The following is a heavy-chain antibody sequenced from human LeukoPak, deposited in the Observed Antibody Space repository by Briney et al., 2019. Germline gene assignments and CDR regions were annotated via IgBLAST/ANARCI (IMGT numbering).Heavy chain of an antibody. V-gene: IGHV3-30*02. CDR3: AKLHSSSWYNDAFDI. CDR2: IRYDGSNK. D-gene: IGHD6-13*01. CDR1: GFTFSSYG. Sequence: GGSLRLSCAASGFTFSSYGMHWVRQAPGKGLEWVAFIRYDGSNKYYADSVKGRFTISRDNSKNTLYLQMNSLRAEDTAVYYCAKLHSSSWYNDAFDIWGQGTMATVSS. J-gene: IGHJ3*02.